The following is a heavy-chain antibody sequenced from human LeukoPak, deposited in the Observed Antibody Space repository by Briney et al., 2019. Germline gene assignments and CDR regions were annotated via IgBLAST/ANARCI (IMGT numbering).Heavy chain of an antibody. D-gene: IGHD5-18*01. CDR3: ARDMGYSYDYVFDY. CDR1: GGSISSYY. CDR2: IYTSGST. Sequence: SETLSLTCTVSGGSISSYYWSWIRQPAGKGLEWIGRIYTSGSTNCNPSLKSRVTMSVDTSKNQFSLKLSSVTAADTAVYYCARDMGYSYDYVFDYWGQGTLVTVSS. V-gene: IGHV4-4*07. J-gene: IGHJ4*02.